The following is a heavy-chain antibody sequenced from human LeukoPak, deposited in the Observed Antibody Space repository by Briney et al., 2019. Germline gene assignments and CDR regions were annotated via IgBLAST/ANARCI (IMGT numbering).Heavy chain of an antibody. J-gene: IGHJ4*02. CDR1: GYSISSGYY. Sequence: PSETLSLTRAVSGYSISSGYYWGWIRQPPGKGLEWIGSIYHSGSTYYNPSLKSRVTISVDTSKNQFSLNLSSVTAADTAVYYCARWSRASCYYFDYWGQGTLVTVSS. D-gene: IGHD2-2*01. CDR3: ARWSRASCYYFDY. CDR2: IYHSGST. V-gene: IGHV4-38-2*01.